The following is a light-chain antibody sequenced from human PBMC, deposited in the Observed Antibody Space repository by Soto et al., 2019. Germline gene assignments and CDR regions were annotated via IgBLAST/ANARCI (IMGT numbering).Light chain of an antibody. V-gene: IGLV2-14*01. Sequence: QSVLTQPASVSRSPGQSITISCTGNSSDVGGYNYVSWYQQHPGKAPKLMIYDVSNRPSGVSNRFSGSKSGNTASLTISGLQAEDEADYYCTSYTRTSSTTYVFGTGTKVTVL. CDR2: DVS. CDR3: TSYTRTSSTTYV. CDR1: SSDVGGYNY. J-gene: IGLJ1*01.